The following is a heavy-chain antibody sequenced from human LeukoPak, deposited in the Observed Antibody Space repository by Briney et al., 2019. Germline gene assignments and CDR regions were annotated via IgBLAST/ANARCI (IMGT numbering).Heavy chain of an antibody. CDR2: IIPIFGTA. V-gene: IGHV1-69*13. Sequence: GASVKVSCKASGGTFSSYAISWVRQAPGQGLEWMGGIIPIFGTANYAQKFQGRVTITADESTSTAYMELSSLRSEDTAVYYCAREGGYCSSTSCSKSPPVDWYFDLWGRGTLVTVSS. CDR1: GGTFSSYA. D-gene: IGHD2-2*01. CDR3: AREGGYCSSTSCSKSPPVDWYFDL. J-gene: IGHJ2*01.